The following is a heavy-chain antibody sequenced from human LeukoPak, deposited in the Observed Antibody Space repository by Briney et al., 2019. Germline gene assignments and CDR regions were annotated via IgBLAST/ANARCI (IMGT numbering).Heavy chain of an antibody. V-gene: IGHV6-1*01. Sequence: SQTLSLTCVISGDIVSSNSAAWNWIRQSPSRGLEWLGRTYYRSKWYNDYALSVRSRITINPDASRNQFSLHLNSVTPEDTAIYYCVGGSGTFDYWGQGTLVTVSS. CDR3: VGGSGTFDY. CDR2: TYYRSKWYN. CDR1: GDIVSSNSAA. J-gene: IGHJ4*02. D-gene: IGHD1-7*01.